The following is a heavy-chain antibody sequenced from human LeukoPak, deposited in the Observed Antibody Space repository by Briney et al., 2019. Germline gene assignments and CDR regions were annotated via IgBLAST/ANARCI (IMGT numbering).Heavy chain of an antibody. CDR2: IIDDGHTT. J-gene: IGHJ4*02. CDR1: GFTFSSYA. Sequence: GGSLRPSCAASGFTFSSYAMSWVRQAPGKGLEWVSLIIDDGHTTSYADSVKGRFTISRDNSKNTLFLQMNSLRAEDTAVYYCAKYGGHPLPHYYLDYWGQGTQVTVSS. V-gene: IGHV3-23*01. CDR3: AKYGGHPLPHYYLDY. D-gene: IGHD3-16*01.